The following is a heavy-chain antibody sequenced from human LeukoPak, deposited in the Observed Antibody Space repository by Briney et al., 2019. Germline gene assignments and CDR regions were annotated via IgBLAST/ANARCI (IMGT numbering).Heavy chain of an antibody. J-gene: IGHJ4*02. Sequence: SETLPLTCTVSGGSISSYYWSWIRQPPGKGLEWIGYIYYSGSTNYNPSLKSRVTISVDTSKNQFSLKLSSVTAADTAVYYCARRPDYYDSSGYYYFDYWGQGTLVTVSS. D-gene: IGHD3-22*01. V-gene: IGHV4-59*01. CDR1: GGSISSYY. CDR3: ARRPDYYDSSGYYYFDY. CDR2: IYYSGST.